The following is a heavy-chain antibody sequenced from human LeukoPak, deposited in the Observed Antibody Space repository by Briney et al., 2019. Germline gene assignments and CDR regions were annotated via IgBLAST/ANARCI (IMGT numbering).Heavy chain of an antibody. CDR2: ISASGGRT. V-gene: IGHV3-23*01. J-gene: IGHJ4*02. CDR1: GFTFSSYA. Sequence: PGGSLRLSCAVSGFTFSSYAMSWVRQAPGQGLEWVSVISASGGRTSYADSVRGRFTVSRDNSKNTLYLQMNSLRAEDTAVYYCAREIRGYSYFDYWGQGTLVTVSS. CDR3: AREIRGYSYFDY. D-gene: IGHD1-26*01.